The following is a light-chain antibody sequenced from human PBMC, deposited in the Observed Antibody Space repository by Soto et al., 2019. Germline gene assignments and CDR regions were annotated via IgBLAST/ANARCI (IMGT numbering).Light chain of an antibody. CDR3: CSYAGTTTVI. V-gene: IGLV2-23*01. CDR2: EGK. CDR1: SSNVGNYNF. Sequence: QSVLTQPASVSGSPGQSITISCTGTSSNVGNYNFVSWYQYYPGKAPKLLIYEGKKRPSGVSNRFSGSKSGNTASLTISGLQAEDEADYYCCSYAGTTTVIFGGGTKVTVL. J-gene: IGLJ2*01.